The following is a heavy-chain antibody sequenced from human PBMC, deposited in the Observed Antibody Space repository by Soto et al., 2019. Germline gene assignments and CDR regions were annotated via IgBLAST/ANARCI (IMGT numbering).Heavy chain of an antibody. V-gene: IGHV4-30-4*02. J-gene: IGHJ4*02. CDR1: GGSISSGDYY. D-gene: IGHD5-18*01. CDR3: ARGLPYVDTAMLTFDY. CDR2: IYYSGST. Sequence: SDTLSLTCTVSGGSISSGDYYWSWIRQPPGKGLEWIGYIYYSGSTYYNPSLKSRVTISVDTSKNQFSLKLSSVTAADTAVYYCARGLPYVDTAMLTFDYWGQGTLVTVSS.